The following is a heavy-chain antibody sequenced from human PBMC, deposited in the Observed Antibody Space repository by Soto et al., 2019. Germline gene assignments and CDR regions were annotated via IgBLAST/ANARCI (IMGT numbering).Heavy chain of an antibody. J-gene: IGHJ6*02. CDR2: IYPGDSDT. V-gene: IGHV5-51*01. CDR1: GYSFTSYW. D-gene: IGHD2-15*01. CDR3: ARRGGPSSYYYYGMDV. Sequence: PGESLKISCKGSGYSFTSYWIGWVRQMPGKGLEWMGIIYPGDSDTRYSPSFQGQVTISADKSISTAYLQWSSLKASDTAMYYCARRGGPSSYYYYGMDVWGQGTKVTVSS.